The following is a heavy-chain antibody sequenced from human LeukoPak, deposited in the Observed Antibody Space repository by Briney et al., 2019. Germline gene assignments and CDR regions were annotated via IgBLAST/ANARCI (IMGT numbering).Heavy chain of an antibody. Sequence: PSETLSLTCTVSGGSINSRNNYWGWIRQPPGKGLEWIAIISDTGTTYYSPSLKSRLTISVDTSKNQFSLTLSSVTAADTAVYYCARRNYPYYFDYWGQGTLVTVSS. J-gene: IGHJ4*02. CDR3: ARRNYPYYFDY. CDR1: GGSINSRNNY. CDR2: ISDTGTT. V-gene: IGHV4-39*01. D-gene: IGHD1-7*01.